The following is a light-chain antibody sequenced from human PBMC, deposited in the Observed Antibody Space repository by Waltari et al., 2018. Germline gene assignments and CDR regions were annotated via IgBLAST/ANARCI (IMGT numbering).Light chain of an antibody. CDR2: DAS. J-gene: IGKJ1*01. CDR3: QMYVRLPVT. Sequence: APLACRASQSVGRSLAWYQQKPGQAPRLLIFDASNRATAIPERFSGSGSGTDFSLTISRLEPEDFAVYYCQMYVRLPVTFGQGTKVEIK. CDR1: QSVGRS. V-gene: IGKV3-20*01.